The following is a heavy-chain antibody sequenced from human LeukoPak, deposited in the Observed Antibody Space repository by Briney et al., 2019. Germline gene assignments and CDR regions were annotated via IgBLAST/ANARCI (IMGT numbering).Heavy chain of an antibody. CDR3: AREVSSSWYSHYYYYYMDV. D-gene: IGHD6-13*01. CDR2: IKQDGSEK. CDR1: GFTFSSYW. V-gene: IGHV3-7*01. J-gene: IGHJ6*03. Sequence: PGGSLRLSCAASGFTFSSYWMSWVRQAPGKGLEWVANIKQDGSEKYYVDSVKGRFTISRDNAKNSLYLQMNSLRAEDTAVYYCAREVSSSWYSHYYYYYMDVWGKGTTVTIPS.